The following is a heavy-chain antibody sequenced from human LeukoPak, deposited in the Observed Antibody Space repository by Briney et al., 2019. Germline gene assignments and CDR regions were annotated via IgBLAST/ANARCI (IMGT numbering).Heavy chain of an antibody. CDR1: GFTFSSYA. Sequence: GGSLRLSCAASGFTFSSYAMSWVRQAPGKGLEWVSAISGSGGSTYYADSVKGRFTISGDNSKNTLYLQMNSLRAEDTAVYYCAKDRLGYCSSTSCYGFDYWGQGTLVTVSS. J-gene: IGHJ4*02. CDR2: ISGSGGST. CDR3: AKDRLGYCSSTSCYGFDY. V-gene: IGHV3-23*01. D-gene: IGHD2-2*01.